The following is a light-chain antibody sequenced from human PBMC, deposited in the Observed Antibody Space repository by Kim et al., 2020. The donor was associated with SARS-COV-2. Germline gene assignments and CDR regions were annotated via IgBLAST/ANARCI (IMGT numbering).Light chain of an antibody. V-gene: IGLV1-36*01. J-gene: IGLJ3*02. CDR2: GIS. CDR1: SSTIEACA. Sequence: QSALTQEASVSGTVGQKVTLLCAANSSTIEACAVGWLHRIFHGAPKTVIFGISLPSGILDRFSGAKSGTAASLTISGLSPEEGTECFYLRWDYNLSAVLFGGGTQLTVL. CDR3: LRWDYNLSAVL.